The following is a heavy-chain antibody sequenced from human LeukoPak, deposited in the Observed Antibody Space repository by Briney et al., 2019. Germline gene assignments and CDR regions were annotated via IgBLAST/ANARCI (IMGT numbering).Heavy chain of an antibody. D-gene: IGHD2-2*01. CDR2: ISSSSSYI. CDR1: GFTFSSYS. CDR3: ARSAGYCSSTSCRDY. V-gene: IGHV3-21*01. Sequence: GGSLRLSCAASGFTFSSYSMNWVRQAPGKGLEWVSSISSSSSYIYYADSVKGRFTISRDNAKNSLYLQMNSLRAEDTAVYYRARSAGYCSSTSCRDYWGQGTLVTVSS. J-gene: IGHJ4*02.